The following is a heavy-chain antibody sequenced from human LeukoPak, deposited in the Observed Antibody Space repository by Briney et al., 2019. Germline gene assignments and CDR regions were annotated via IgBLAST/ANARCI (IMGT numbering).Heavy chain of an antibody. Sequence: GGSLRLSCTACGFTFSSYSMNWVRQAPGKGLEWLSSISSSSSYIYYADSVKGRFTISRDNAKNSLYLQMNSLRAEDTAVYYCAGGPIAARPDPFDGWGQGTLVTVS. CDR2: ISSSSSYI. D-gene: IGHD6-6*01. V-gene: IGHV3-21*04. CDR3: AGGPIAARPDPFDG. J-gene: IGHJ4*02. CDR1: GFTFSSYS.